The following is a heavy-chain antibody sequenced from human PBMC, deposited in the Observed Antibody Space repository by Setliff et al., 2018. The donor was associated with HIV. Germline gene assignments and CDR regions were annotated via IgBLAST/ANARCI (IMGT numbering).Heavy chain of an antibody. D-gene: IGHD1-7*01. CDR2: IFYTGST. Sequence: PSETLSLTCTVSGGSISSSDYYWGWIRQPPGKGLEWIGSIFYTGSTYYNPSLKSRVTISVDTSKNQFSLKLSSVTAADTAVYYCARQYMELDLPDYWSQGRLVTVSS. CDR1: GGSISSSDYY. V-gene: IGHV4-39*01. J-gene: IGHJ4*02. CDR3: ARQYMELDLPDY.